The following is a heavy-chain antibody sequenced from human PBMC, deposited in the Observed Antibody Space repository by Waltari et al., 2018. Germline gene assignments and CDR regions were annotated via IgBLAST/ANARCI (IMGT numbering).Heavy chain of an antibody. V-gene: IGHV4-38-2*02. J-gene: IGHJ4*02. Sequence: QVQLQESGPGLVKPSETLSLTCSVSGYSVTGGFYWGWIRQAPGKGVEWIANIYYSGTTYYNPSRRSRVTISVDTSKNQFSLKLTSLTAADTAVYYCVRDRPTGEVDQWGPGTLVTVSS. D-gene: IGHD7-27*01. CDR2: IYYSGTT. CDR1: GYSVTGGFY. CDR3: VRDRPTGEVDQ.